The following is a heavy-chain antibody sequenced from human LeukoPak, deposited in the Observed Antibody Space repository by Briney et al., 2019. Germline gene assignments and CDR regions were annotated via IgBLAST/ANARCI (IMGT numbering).Heavy chain of an antibody. CDR3: ARHQHGVTTRWFDP. V-gene: IGHV1-18*04. J-gene: IGHJ5*02. D-gene: IGHD4-17*01. CDR1: GYTFTSYG. Sequence: GASVKVSCKASGYTFTSYGISWVRQAPGQALEWMGWISAYNGNTNYAQKLQGRVTMTTDTSTSTAYMELRSLRSDDTAVYYRARHQHGVTTRWFDPWGQGTLVTVSS. CDR2: ISAYNGNT.